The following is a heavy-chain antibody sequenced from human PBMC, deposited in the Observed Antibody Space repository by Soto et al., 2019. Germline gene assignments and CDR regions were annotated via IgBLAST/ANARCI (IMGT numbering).Heavy chain of an antibody. Sequence: QVQLQESSPGLVKPSQTLSLTCTVSGASISSGGYYWGWIRQHPGKGLEWIGFIYYIGTSYYNPSVGGRITLSVDTSKNHFSLNLTSVTAADTAVYYGASVLRAVLSDRYDWDFDLWGRGTRVTVSS. J-gene: IGHJ2*01. D-gene: IGHD3-16*02. CDR2: IYYIGTS. CDR1: GASISSGGYY. V-gene: IGHV4-31*03. CDR3: ASVLRAVLSDRYDWDFDL.